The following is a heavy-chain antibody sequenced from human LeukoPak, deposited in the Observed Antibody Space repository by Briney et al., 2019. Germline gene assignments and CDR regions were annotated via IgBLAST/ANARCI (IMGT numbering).Heavy chain of an antibody. CDR3: AGGGSYYSFYYFDY. V-gene: IGHV4-59*08. D-gene: IGHD1-26*01. Sequence: SETLSLTCTVSGGSISSYYWSWVRQPPGKGLEWIGYIYYSGSTNYNPSPTSRVTISVDTSKNQFSLKLSSVTAADTAVYYCAGGGSYYSFYYFDYWGQGTLVTVSS. CDR1: GGSISSYY. CDR2: IYYSGST. J-gene: IGHJ4*02.